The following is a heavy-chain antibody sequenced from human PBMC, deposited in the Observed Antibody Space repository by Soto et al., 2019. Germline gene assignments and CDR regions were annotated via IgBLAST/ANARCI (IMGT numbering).Heavy chain of an antibody. CDR1: GFTFSSYS. CDR2: ISSSSSTI. J-gene: IGHJ4*02. V-gene: IGHV3-48*01. D-gene: IGHD3-3*01. Sequence: PGGSLRLSCAASGFTFSSYSMNWVRQAPGKGLEWVSYISSSSSTIYYADSVKGRFTISRDNAKNSLYLQMNSLRAEDTAVYYCARDHYDFWSGYYRNFDYWGQGTLVTVSS. CDR3: ARDHYDFWSGYYRNFDY.